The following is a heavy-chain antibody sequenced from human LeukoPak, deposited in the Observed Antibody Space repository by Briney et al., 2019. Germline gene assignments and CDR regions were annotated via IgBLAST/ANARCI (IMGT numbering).Heavy chain of an antibody. Sequence: SETLSLTCAVSGYSISSGFYWGWIRQPPGKGLECIGTIYHSGSTYYNPSLKSRVTISVDTSKNQFSLRLSSVTAADAAVHYCARAKTGTTGNFDYWGQGTLVTVSS. J-gene: IGHJ4*02. CDR3: ARAKTGTTGNFDY. CDR1: GYSISSGFY. CDR2: IYHSGST. V-gene: IGHV4-38-2*01. D-gene: IGHD1-7*01.